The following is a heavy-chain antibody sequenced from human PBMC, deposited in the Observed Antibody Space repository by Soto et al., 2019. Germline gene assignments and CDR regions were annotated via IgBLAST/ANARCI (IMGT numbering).Heavy chain of an antibody. Sequence: GGSLRLSCAASGFTFGNYAMTWVRQAPGKGLECVSRISGSGGGTYYADSVKGRFTISRDNSENTLYLHLNSLRVEDTAIYYCASIPHRYYAFTGPGYWGQGALVTVSS. CDR2: ISGSGGGT. D-gene: IGHD3-16*01. V-gene: IGHV3-23*01. CDR1: GFTFGNYA. J-gene: IGHJ4*02. CDR3: ASIPHRYYAFTGPGY.